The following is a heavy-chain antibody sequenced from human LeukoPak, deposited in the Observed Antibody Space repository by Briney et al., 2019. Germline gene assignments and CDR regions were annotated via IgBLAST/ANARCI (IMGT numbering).Heavy chain of an antibody. Sequence: GSLRLSCEASGFTFSSSAMTWVRQAPGKGLDWVSSIGGGGYTYYADSMRGRFTISRDTSKNTLYLQMNSLRAEDTAVYYCAKGGISEDGLDYWGQGTLVTVSS. D-gene: IGHD6-13*01. CDR2: IGGGGYT. CDR1: GFTFSSSA. V-gene: IGHV3-23*01. CDR3: AKGGISEDGLDY. J-gene: IGHJ4*02.